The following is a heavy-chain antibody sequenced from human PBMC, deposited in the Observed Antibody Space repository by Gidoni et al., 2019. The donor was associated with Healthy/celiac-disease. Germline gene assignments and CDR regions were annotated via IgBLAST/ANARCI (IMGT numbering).Heavy chain of an antibody. D-gene: IGHD4-17*01. J-gene: IGHJ4*02. CDR3: ARDGDYGTFDY. V-gene: IGHV3-66*01. CDR2: IYSGGST. Sequence: EVQLVESGGGLVQPGGSLRLSCAASRFTVSSHDMRWVRQAPGKGLEWVSVIYSGGSTYYADSVKGRFTISRDNSKNTLYLQMNSLRAEDTAVYYCARDGDYGTFDYWGQGTLVTVSS. CDR1: RFTVSSHD.